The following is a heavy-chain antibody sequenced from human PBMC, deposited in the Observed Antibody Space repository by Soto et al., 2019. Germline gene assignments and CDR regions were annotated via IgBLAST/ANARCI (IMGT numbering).Heavy chain of an antibody. V-gene: IGHV4-31*03. CDR1: GGSISSGGYC. J-gene: IGHJ4*02. CDR2: IYYSGST. Sequence: SETLSLTCTVSGGSISSGGYCWSWIRQHPGKGLEWIGYIYYSGSTYYNPSLKSRVTISVDTSKNQFSLKLTSVTAADTVVYYCARDKITGLFDYWGQGTLVTVSS. D-gene: IGHD2-8*02. CDR3: ARDKITGLFDY.